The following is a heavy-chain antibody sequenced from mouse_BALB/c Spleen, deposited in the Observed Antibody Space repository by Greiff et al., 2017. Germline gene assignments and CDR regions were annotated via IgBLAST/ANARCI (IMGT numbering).Heavy chain of an antibody. J-gene: IGHJ4*01. V-gene: IGHV1-80*01. CDR1: GYAFSSYW. Sequence: VQLQQSGAELVRPGPSVKISCKASGYAFSSYWMNWVKQRPGQGLEWIGQIYPGDGDTNYNGKFKGKATLTADKSSSTAYMQLSSLTSEDSAVYFCARSYGNYGSYAMDYWGQGTSVTVSS. D-gene: IGHD2-1*01. CDR2: IYPGDGDT. CDR3: ARSYGNYGSYAMDY.